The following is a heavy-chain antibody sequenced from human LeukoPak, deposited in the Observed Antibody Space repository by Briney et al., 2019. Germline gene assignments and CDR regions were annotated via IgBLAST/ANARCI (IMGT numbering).Heavy chain of an antibody. CDR3: ARPLRPMITFGEYDY. CDR2: IWYDGSNK. V-gene: IGHV3-33*01. Sequence: GGSLRLSCAASGFTFSSYGMHWVRQAPGKGLEWVAVIWYDGSNKYYADSVKGRFTISRDNSKNTLYLQMNSLRAEDTAVYYCARPLRPMITFGEYDYWGQGTLVTVSS. CDR1: GFTFSSYG. D-gene: IGHD3-16*01. J-gene: IGHJ4*02.